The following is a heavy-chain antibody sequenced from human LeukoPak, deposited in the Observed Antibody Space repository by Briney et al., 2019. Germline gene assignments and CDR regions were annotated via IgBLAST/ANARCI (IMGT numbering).Heavy chain of an antibody. CDR2: IYTSGST. CDR3: ARARRRLIAAAGAYYYYMDV. D-gene: IGHD6-13*01. Sequence: SQTLSLTCTVSGGSISSGSYYWSWIRQPAGKGLEWIGRIYTSGSTNYNPSLKSRVTISVDTSKNQFSLKLSSVTAAETAVYYCARARRRLIAAAGAYYYYMDVWGKGTTVTVSS. CDR1: GGSISSGSYY. J-gene: IGHJ6*03. V-gene: IGHV4-61*02.